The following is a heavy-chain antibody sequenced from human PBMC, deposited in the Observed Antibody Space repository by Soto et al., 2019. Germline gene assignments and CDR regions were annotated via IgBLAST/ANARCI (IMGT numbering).Heavy chain of an antibody. V-gene: IGHV1-18*01. CDR2: ISAYNGNT. CDR3: ARTDSRPQDFDF. J-gene: IGHJ4*02. D-gene: IGHD6-13*01. CDR1: GYTFPSYG. Sequence: QVQLVQSGAEVKKPGASVKVSCKASGYTFPSYGITWVRQAPGQGLEWMGWISAYNGNTNYAQKLQGRVTMTTYTHTSTAYMELRRLRSDDTAVYYCARTDSRPQDFDFWGQGTLVTVSS.